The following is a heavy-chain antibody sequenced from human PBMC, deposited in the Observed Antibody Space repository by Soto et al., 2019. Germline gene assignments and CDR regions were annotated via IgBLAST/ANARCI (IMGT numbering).Heavy chain of an antibody. CDR2: ISSSSSYI. CDR1: GFSFSSYS. V-gene: IGHV3-21*01. Sequence: GSLSLSCAASGFSFSSYSMNWVRQAPGKGLEWVSSISSSSSYIYYADSVKGRFTISRDNAKNSLYLQMNSRRAEDTAVYYCARVLGRGTFGRLVGAALGYWGQGTLVTVSS. D-gene: IGHD1-26*01. CDR3: ARVLGRGTFGRLVGAALGY. J-gene: IGHJ4*02.